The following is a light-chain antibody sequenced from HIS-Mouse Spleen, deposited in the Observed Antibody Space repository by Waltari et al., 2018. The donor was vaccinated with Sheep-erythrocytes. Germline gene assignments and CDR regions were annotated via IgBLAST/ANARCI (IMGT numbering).Light chain of an antibody. CDR3: QQSYSTPPLT. CDR2: SAS. J-gene: IGKJ4*01. V-gene: IGKV1-39*01. CDR1: QSISSY. Sequence: DIQMTQSPSSLSASVGDRVTITCRASQSISSYLNWYQQKPVKAPKILIYSASSLQSGVPSRFSGSGSGTDFTLTISSLQPEDFATYYCQQSYSTPPLTFGGGTKVEIK.